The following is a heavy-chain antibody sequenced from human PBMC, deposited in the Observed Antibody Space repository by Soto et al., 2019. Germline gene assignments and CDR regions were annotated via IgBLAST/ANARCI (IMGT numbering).Heavy chain of an antibody. Sequence: SETLSLTCTVSGGSVSSGSYYWSWIRQPPGKGLEWIGYIYYSGSTNYNPSLKSRVTISVDTSKNQSSLKLSSVTAADTAVYYCARDQKLGYDFWSGYYDYYGMDVWGQGTTVTVSS. J-gene: IGHJ6*02. D-gene: IGHD3-3*01. CDR1: GGSVSSGSYY. CDR2: IYYSGST. V-gene: IGHV4-61*01. CDR3: ARDQKLGYDFWSGYYDYYGMDV.